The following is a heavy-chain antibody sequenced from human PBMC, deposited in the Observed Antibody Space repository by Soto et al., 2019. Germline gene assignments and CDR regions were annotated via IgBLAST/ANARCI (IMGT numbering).Heavy chain of an antibody. D-gene: IGHD3-10*01. V-gene: IGHV3-11*01. CDR2: ISSSGSTT. CDR3: ARDGGEGYYGSAPYYMDV. J-gene: IGHJ6*03. Sequence: PGGSLRLSCAASGFTFSDYYMSWIRQAPGKGLEWVSYISSSGSTTYYADSVKGRFTISRDNAKNSLYLQMNSLRAEDTAVYYCARDGGEGYYGSAPYYMDVWGKGTTVTVSS. CDR1: GFTFSDYY.